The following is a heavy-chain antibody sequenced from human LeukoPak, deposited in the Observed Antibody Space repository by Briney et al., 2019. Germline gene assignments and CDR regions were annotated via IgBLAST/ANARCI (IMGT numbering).Heavy chain of an antibody. D-gene: IGHD5-12*01. CDR1: GNTFAGYW. CDR2: IDPSDSCT. J-gene: IGHJ4*02. V-gene: IGHV5-10-1*01. Sequence: PGGCLRVSCKQPGNTFAGYWLSSGRQMPGKGLERMGRIDPSDSCTRYNRSFKGHVTISADKSISTAYLQWSSLKATDTAKYYCARHGLRYSGYDWHHRADYWGQGTLVSVSS. CDR3: ARHGLRYSGYDWHHRADY.